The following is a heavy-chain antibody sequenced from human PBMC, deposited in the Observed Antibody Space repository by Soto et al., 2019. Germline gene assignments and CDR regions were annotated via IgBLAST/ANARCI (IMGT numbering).Heavy chain of an antibody. CDR1: GDSFTSYC. CDR2: IHPRDSET. CDR3: AKLLLGGITYRWFDP. Sequence: PGESLKISCKGAGDSFTSYCIAWVRQMTGKGLEWMGIIHPRDSETRYSPSFQGQVTFSADKSISTAYLQWSSVKASDTGMYYCAKLLLGGITYRWFDPWGQGPLVTV. J-gene: IGHJ5*02. D-gene: IGHD3-10*01. V-gene: IGHV5-51*01.